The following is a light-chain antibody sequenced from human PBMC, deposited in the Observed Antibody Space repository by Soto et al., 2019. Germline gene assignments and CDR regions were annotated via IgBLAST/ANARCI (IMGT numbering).Light chain of an antibody. V-gene: IGLV2-14*01. Sequence: QSVLTQPASVSGSPGQSITISCTGTSSDVGGFDYVSWYQQHPGKATKLMIYEVSNRPSGVSNRFSGSKSGNTASLTISGLQADDEAEYYCSSYTTYSSLVVFGGGTKLTVL. CDR1: SSDVGGFDY. CDR2: EVS. J-gene: IGLJ2*01. CDR3: SSYTTYSSLVV.